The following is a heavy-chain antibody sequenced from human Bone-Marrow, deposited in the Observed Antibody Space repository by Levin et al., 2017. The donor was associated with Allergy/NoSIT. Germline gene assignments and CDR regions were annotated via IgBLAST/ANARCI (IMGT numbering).Heavy chain of an antibody. CDR3: ARGWGATVRLENWFDP. Sequence: SETLSLSCSVSGGSIRDNYWAWIRQTAGKGLEWIGRIYSSGTTDYNPSLQSRVTMLVDTSKNQFSLKMTSVTAADTAVYYCARGWGATVRLENWFDPWGQGTLVTVSS. CDR2: IYSSGTT. V-gene: IGHV4-4*07. CDR1: GGSIRDNY. D-gene: IGHD3-16*01. J-gene: IGHJ5*02.